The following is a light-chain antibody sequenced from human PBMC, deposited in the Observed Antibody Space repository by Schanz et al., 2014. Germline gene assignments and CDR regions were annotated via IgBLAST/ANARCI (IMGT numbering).Light chain of an antibody. V-gene: IGLV2-23*02. CDR3: CSYAGSSTSWV. CDR2: DVS. J-gene: IGLJ3*02. Sequence: QSVLTQPASVSGSPGQSITISCTGTSSDVGGYDFVSWYQQHPGKAPKLMIYDVSARPSGVSNRFSGSKSANTASLTISGLQAEDEADYYCCSYAGSSTSWVFGGGTKLTVL. CDR1: SSDVGGYDF.